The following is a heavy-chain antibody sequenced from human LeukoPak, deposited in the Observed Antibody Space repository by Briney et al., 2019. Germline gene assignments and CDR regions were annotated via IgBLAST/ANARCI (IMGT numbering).Heavy chain of an antibody. CDR1: GFTFSSYE. D-gene: IGHD3-22*01. CDR2: ISSSGSNI. J-gene: IGHJ3*02. CDR3: ARASAMIVVVKGAFDI. V-gene: IGHV3-48*03. Sequence: PGGSLRLSCAASGFTFSSYEMNWVRQAPGKGLEWVSYISSSGSNIYYADSVKGRFTISRDNAKNSLYLQMNSLRAEDTAVYYCARASAMIVVVKGAFDIWGQGTMVTVSS.